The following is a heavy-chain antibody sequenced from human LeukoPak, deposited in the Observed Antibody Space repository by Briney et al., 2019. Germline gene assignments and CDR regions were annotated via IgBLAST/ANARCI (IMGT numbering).Heavy chain of an antibody. CDR2: IYYSGST. D-gene: IGHD6-19*01. V-gene: IGHV4-39*07. J-gene: IGHJ6*03. Sequence: SETLSLTCTVSGGSISSSSYYWGWIRQPPGKGLEWIGSIYYSGSTYYNPSLKSRVTISVDTSKNQFSLKLSSVTAADTAVYYCARGISSGWFSFYYYMDVWGKGTTVTVSS. CDR1: GGSISSSSYY. CDR3: ARGISSGWFSFYYYMDV.